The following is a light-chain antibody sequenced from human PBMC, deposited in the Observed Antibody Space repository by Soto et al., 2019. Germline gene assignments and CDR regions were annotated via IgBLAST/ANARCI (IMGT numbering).Light chain of an antibody. CDR3: ATWDASLSGHVV. V-gene: IGLV1-47*01. Sequence: QSVLTQSSSASGTPGQRVTISCSGSSSNIGSHYVHWYQQVPGTAPKLLIYRNNQRPSGVPDRFSGSKSGTSASLAISGLRSEDEADYYCATWDASLSGHVVFGGGTQLTVL. J-gene: IGLJ2*01. CDR2: RNN. CDR1: SSNIGSHY.